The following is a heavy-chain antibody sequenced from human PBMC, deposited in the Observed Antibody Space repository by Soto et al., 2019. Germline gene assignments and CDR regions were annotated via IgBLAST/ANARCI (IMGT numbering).Heavy chain of an antibody. D-gene: IGHD2-8*01. J-gene: IGHJ3*02. V-gene: IGHV3-9*01. Sequence: PGGSLRLSCEASGFTFSRNAMHWVRQAPGKGLEWVSGISWNSGSIGYADSVKGRFTISRDNAKNSLYLQMNSLRAEDTALYYCAKDRGFMVYAIKSVIGNAFDIWGQGTMVTVSS. CDR3: AKDRGFMVYAIKSVIGNAFDI. CDR1: GFTFSRNA. CDR2: ISWNSGSI.